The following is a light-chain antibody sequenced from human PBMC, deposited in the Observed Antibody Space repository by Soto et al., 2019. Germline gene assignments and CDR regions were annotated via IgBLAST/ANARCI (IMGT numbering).Light chain of an antibody. Sequence: EIGLTQSPATLSVSPGERATLSCRASQSVSSSYLAWYQQKPGQAPRLLIYGASSRATGIPDRFSGSGSGTDFTLTISRLEPEDFAVYYCQQYVSLPLTFGGGTKVDIK. CDR1: QSVSSSY. J-gene: IGKJ4*01. CDR3: QQYVSLPLT. V-gene: IGKV3-20*01. CDR2: GAS.